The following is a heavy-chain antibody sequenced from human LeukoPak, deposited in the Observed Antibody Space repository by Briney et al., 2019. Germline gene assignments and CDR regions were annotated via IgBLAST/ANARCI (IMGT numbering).Heavy chain of an antibody. CDR3: ARIADGVLRLD. CDR1: GYTFTSYT. CDR2: INTGNGNT. Sequence: ASVKVSCKASGYTFTSYTMHWVRQAPGQRLEWMGWINTGNGNTKYSQEFQGRVIITRDTSASTAYMELRSLRSEDTAVYYCARIADGVLRLDWGQGTLVTVSS. V-gene: IGHV1-3*03. J-gene: IGHJ4*02. D-gene: IGHD3-3*01.